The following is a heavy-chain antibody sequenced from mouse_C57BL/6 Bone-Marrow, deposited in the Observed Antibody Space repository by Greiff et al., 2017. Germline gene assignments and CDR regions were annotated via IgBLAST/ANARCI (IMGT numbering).Heavy chain of an antibody. Sequence: DVQLQESGPVLVKPGASVKMSCKASGYTFTDYYMNWVKQSHGKSLEWIGVINPYNGGTSYNQKFTGKATLTVDKASSTAYMELNSLTSEDSAVYYCAREDWDDYWGQGTTLTVSS. CDR3: AREDWDDY. V-gene: IGHV1-19*01. CDR2: INPYNGGT. CDR1: GYTFTDYY. J-gene: IGHJ2*01. D-gene: IGHD4-1*01.